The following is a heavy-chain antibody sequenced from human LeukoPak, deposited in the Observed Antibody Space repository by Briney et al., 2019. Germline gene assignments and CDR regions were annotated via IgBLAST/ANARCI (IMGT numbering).Heavy chain of an antibody. J-gene: IGHJ5*02. V-gene: IGHV4-34*01. Sequence: PSETLSLTCAVYGGSFSGYYWSWIRQPLGKGLEWIGEINHSGSTNYNPSLKSRVTISVDTSKNQFSLKLSSVTAADTAVYYCARVLGYCSSASCLPRFDPWGQGTLVTVSS. CDR2: INHSGST. CDR1: GGSFSGYY. CDR3: ARVLGYCSSASCLPRFDP. D-gene: IGHD2-2*01.